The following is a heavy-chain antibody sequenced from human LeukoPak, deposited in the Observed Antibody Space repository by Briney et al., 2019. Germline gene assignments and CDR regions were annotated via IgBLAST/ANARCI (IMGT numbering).Heavy chain of an antibody. Sequence: GGSLRLSRAASGFTFSSYAMSCVRQAPGKGLEWVSAISGSGGSTYYADSVKGRFTISRDNSKNTLYLQMNSLRAEDTAVYYCAKDSLYSSGRYYFDYWGQGTMVPVSS. CDR3: AKDSLYSSGRYYFDY. CDR2: ISGSGGST. V-gene: IGHV3-23*01. D-gene: IGHD6-19*01. J-gene: IGHJ4*02. CDR1: GFTFSSYA.